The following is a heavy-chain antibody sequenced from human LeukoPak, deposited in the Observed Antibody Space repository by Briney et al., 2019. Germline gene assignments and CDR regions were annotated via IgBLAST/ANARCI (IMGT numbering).Heavy chain of an antibody. CDR3: ARDPSITIFGVVIPPYDAFDI. J-gene: IGHJ3*02. CDR1: GFTFSSYS. Sequence: GGSLRLSCAASGFTFSSYSMNWVRQAPGEGLEWVSSISSSSSYIYYADSVKGRFTISRDNAKNSLYLQMNSLRAEDTAVYYCARDPSITIFGVVIPPYDAFDIWGQGTKVTVSS. CDR2: ISSSSSYI. D-gene: IGHD3-3*01. V-gene: IGHV3-21*01.